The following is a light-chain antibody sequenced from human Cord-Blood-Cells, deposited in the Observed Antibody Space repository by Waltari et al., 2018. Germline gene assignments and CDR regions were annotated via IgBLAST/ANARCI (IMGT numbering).Light chain of an antibody. Sequence: QSALTHPASVPGSPGHSITISCTGTSSDVGGYNYDSWYQHHPGKAPKLMIYEVSNRPSGVSNRFSGSKSGNTASLTISGLQAEDEADYYCSSYTSSSTLYVLGTGTKVTVL. V-gene: IGLV2-14*01. J-gene: IGLJ1*01. CDR3: SSYTSSSTLYV. CDR1: SSDVGGYNY. CDR2: EVS.